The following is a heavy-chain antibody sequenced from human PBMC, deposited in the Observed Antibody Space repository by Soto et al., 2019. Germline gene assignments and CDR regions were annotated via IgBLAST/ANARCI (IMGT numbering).Heavy chain of an antibody. CDR1: GFAFGSSW. D-gene: IGHD6-13*01. CDR3: ARDVSPGGSSVYLGAFDI. V-gene: IGHV3-7*05. J-gene: IGHJ3*02. Sequence: EVQLVESGGGLVHPGGSLRLSCEASGFAFGSSWMTWVRQAPGKGLEWVANIRKDGSARSDLDSVTGRFTITRDNAKNSLYLQMESLRAEDTGLSFCARDVSPGGSSVYLGAFDIWGEGTMVTVSS. CDR2: IRKDGSAR.